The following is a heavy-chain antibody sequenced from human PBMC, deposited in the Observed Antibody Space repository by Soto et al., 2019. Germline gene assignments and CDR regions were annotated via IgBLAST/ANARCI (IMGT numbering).Heavy chain of an antibody. D-gene: IGHD3-22*01. CDR2: IRSKAYGGTT. V-gene: IGHV3-49*03. CDR3: TRAPHLYYYDSSGYYPRWFDP. J-gene: IGHJ5*02. Sequence: PGGSLRLSCTASGFTFGDYAMSWFRQAPGKGLEWVGFIRSKAYGGTTEYAASVKGRFTISRDDSKSIAYLQMNSLKTEDTAVYYCTRAPHLYYYDSSGYYPRWFDPWGQGTLVTVSS. CDR1: GFTFGDYA.